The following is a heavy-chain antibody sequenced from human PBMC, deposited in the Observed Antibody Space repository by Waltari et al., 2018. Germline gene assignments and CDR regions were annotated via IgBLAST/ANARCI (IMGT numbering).Heavy chain of an antibody. J-gene: IGHJ4*02. V-gene: IGHV3-23*01. CDR3: AKPCIAARPFYFDY. CDR2: ISGSGGST. D-gene: IGHD6-6*01. CDR1: GFNFSCYA. Sequence: EVQLLEAGGGLVQPGGSLSHSCAASGFNFSCYAMTWVSQAPGKGLEWVSAISGSGGSTYYADSVKGRFTISRDNSKNTLYLQMNSLRAEDTAVYYCAKPCIAARPFYFDYWGQGTLVTVSS.